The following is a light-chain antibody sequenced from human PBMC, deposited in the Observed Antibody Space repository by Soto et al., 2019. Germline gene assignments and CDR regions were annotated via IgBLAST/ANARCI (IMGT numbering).Light chain of an antibody. J-gene: IGKJ1*01. CDR2: AAS. V-gene: IGKV1-39*01. CDR1: QSISSY. Sequence: DIPIHQSPPSLSASVGDIVTITCRASQSISSYLNWYQQKPGKAPKLLIYAASSLQSGVPSRFSGSGSGTDFTLTISSLQPEDFATYYCQQYNSYSSGQ. CDR3: QQYNSYS.